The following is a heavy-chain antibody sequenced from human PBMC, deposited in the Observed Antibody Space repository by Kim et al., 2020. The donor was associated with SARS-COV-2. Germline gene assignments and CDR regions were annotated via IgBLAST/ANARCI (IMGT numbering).Heavy chain of an antibody. CDR3: VKGGAH. CDR2: IKNDGSST. V-gene: IGHV3-74*01. J-gene: IGHJ4*02. CDR1: GFTFSSYW. D-gene: IGHD2-15*01. Sequence: GGSLRLSCAASGFTFSSYWMHWVRQAPGQGVVWVSFIKNDGSSTGYADSVKGRFPISRDNAKKTVNLQMNSLRGHDTAGYYCVKGGAHWGQGSLVTVS.